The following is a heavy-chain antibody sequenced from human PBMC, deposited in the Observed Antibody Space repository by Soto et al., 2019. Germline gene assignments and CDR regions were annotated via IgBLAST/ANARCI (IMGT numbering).Heavy chain of an antibody. V-gene: IGHV4-30-4*01. CDR1: GGSISSGDYY. CDR3: ARAPYDLWSLRAPSFDY. CDR2: IYYSGST. Sequence: PSETLSLTCTVSGGSISSGDYYWSWIRQPPGKGLEWIGYIYYSGSTYYNPSLKSRVTISVNTSKNQFSLKLSSVTAADTAVYYCARAPYDLWSLRAPSFDYWGQGTLVTVSS. J-gene: IGHJ4*02. D-gene: IGHD3-3*01.